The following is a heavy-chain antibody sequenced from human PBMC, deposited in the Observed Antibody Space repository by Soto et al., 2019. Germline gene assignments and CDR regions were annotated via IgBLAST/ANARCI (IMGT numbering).Heavy chain of an antibody. CDR1: GCTIMNHG. Sequence: GLSLRVSCAAAGCTIMNHGLHWVSQAQGKGLEWVAVMLFDGRNKFYADSVKGRFTISRDNSKNTLYLQMNSLRAEDTAVYYCARDGGSGWDRDYYYDMDVWGQGTTVTVSS. V-gene: IGHV3-33*01. D-gene: IGHD6-19*01. J-gene: IGHJ6*02. CDR3: ARDGGSGWDRDYYYDMDV. CDR2: MLFDGRNK.